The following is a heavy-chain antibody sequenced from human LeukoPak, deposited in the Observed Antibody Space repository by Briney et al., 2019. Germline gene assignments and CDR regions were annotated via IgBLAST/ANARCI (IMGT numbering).Heavy chain of an antibody. CDR1: GFTFSSYG. CDR3: AKGVTAGAGFDI. J-gene: IGHJ3*02. CDR2: ISGSGGST. Sequence: PGGSLRLSCTASGFTFSSYGMSWVRQAPGKGLEWVSAISGSGGSTYYADSVKGRFTISRDNSKNTLYLQMNSLRAEDTAVYYCAKGVTAGAGFDIWGQGTMVTVSS. D-gene: IGHD1-14*01. V-gene: IGHV3-23*01.